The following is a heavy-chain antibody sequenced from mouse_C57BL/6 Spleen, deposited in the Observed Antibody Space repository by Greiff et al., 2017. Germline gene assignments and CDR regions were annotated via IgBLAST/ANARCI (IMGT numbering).Heavy chain of an antibody. V-gene: IGHV1-69*01. CDR3: ARWSNYFDY. D-gene: IGHD5-1*01. Sequence: QVQLQQPGAELVMPGASVKLSCKASGYTFTSYWMHWVKQRPGQGLEWIGEIDPSDSYPNYNQKFKGKSTLTVDQSSSTAYMQLSSLTSEDSAVYYCARWSNYFDYWGQGTTLTVSS. CDR2: IDPSDSYP. CDR1: GYTFTSYW. J-gene: IGHJ2*01.